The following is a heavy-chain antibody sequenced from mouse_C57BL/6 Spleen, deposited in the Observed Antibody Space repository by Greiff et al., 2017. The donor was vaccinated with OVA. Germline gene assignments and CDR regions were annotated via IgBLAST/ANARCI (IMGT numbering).Heavy chain of an antibody. CDR1: GYTFTDYE. V-gene: IGHV1-15*01. CDR3: TRPFITTVPFAY. Sequence: VQLQQSGAELVRPGASVTLSCKASGYTFTDYEMHWVKQTPVHGLEWIGAIDPETGGTAYNQKFKGKAILTADKSSSTAYMELRSLTSEDSAVYYCTRPFITTVPFAYWGQGTLVTVSA. CDR2: IDPETGGT. J-gene: IGHJ3*01. D-gene: IGHD1-1*01.